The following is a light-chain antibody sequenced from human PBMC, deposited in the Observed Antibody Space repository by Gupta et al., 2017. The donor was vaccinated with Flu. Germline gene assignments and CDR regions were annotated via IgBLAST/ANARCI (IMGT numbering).Light chain of an antibody. V-gene: IGKV4-1*01. CDR1: LSGWNSHNNNNY. CDR2: WAS. Sequence: SLGGSATIKCKSSLSGWNSHNNNNYLAWYQQKPGQPPKLLIYWASTRETGVPDRFSGSGSGTDFTLTISSLQAEDVAVYHCQQEDSTPRTFGQGTKVEIK. J-gene: IGKJ2*01. CDR3: QQEDSTPRT.